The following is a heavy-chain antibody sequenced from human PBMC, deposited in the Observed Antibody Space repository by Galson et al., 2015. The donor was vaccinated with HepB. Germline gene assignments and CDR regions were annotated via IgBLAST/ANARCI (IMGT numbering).Heavy chain of an antibody. CDR3: AKNYYMDV. CDR1: GFTFSTFA. V-gene: IGHV3-23*01. CDR2: ISAGRGGST. J-gene: IGHJ6*03. Sequence: SLRLSCAASGFTFSTFAMSWVRQAPGEGLEWVSTISAGRGGSTDYADSVKGRFTISRDNSKNTLFLQMNSLRAEDTAVYYCAKNYYMDVWGKGTTVTVSS.